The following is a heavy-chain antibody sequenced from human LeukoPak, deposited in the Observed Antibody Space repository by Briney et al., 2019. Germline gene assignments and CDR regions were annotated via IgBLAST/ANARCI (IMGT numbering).Heavy chain of an antibody. CDR2: IYTSGGT. V-gene: IGHV4-61*02. CDR3: ARGYRYSGTYWFDP. J-gene: IGHJ5*02. Sequence: SETLSLTCTVSGGSISSGSYFWSWIRQPAGKGLEWIGRIYTSGGTNYNPSLKSRVTISVDTSKNQFSLKLSSVTAADTAVYYCARGYRYSGTYWFDPWGQGTLVTVSS. D-gene: IGHD6-13*01. CDR1: GGSISSGSYF.